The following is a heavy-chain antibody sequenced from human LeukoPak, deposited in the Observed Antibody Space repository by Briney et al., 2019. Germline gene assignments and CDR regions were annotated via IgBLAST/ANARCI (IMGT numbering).Heavy chain of an antibody. CDR1: GGSFSGYY. D-gene: IGHD3-9*01. V-gene: IGHV4-34*01. Sequence: SETLSLTCAVYGGSFSGYYWSWIRQPPGKWLEWIGEINHSGSTNYNPSLKSRVTISVDTSKNQFSLKLSSVTAADTAVYYCARSGAFDWLSNWFDPWGQGTLVTVSS. CDR3: ARSGAFDWLSNWFDP. J-gene: IGHJ5*02. CDR2: INHSGST.